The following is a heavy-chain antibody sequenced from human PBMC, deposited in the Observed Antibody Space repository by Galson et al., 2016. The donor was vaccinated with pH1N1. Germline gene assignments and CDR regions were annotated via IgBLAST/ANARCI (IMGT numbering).Heavy chain of an antibody. CDR2: ISADGTAI. D-gene: IGHD4-23*01. CDR1: GFTFSTYE. CDR3: ARVDYDGKSDY. Sequence: SLRLSCAVAGFTFSTYEMNWVRQAPGKGLEWISYISADGTAIYYSDSVRGRFTVSRDNAKDSLYLQMNSLRAEDTAVYYCARVDYDGKSDYWGQGTLVAVSS. J-gene: IGHJ4*02. V-gene: IGHV3-48*03.